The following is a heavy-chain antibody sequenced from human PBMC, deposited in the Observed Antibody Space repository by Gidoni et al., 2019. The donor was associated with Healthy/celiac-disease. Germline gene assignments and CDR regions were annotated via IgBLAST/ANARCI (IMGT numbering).Heavy chain of an antibody. CDR1: GFTFSSYG. CDR3: ARAGYYGSGSYYTFDY. Sequence: QVQLVESGGGVVQPGRSLRLSCPASGFTFSSYGMHWVRQAPGKGLEWGAVIWYVGSNKYYADSVKGRVTISRDNSKNKLYLQMNSRRAEDTAVYYCARAGYYGSGSYYTFDYWGQGTLVTVSS. D-gene: IGHD3-10*01. J-gene: IGHJ4*02. V-gene: IGHV3-33*01. CDR2: IWYVGSNK.